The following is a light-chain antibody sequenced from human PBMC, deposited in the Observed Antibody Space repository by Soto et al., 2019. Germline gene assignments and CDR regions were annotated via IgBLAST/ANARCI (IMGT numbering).Light chain of an antibody. CDR1: SSDVGSYNL. V-gene: IGLV2-23*02. Sequence: QSVLTQPASVSGSPGQSITISCTGTSSDVGSYNLVSWYQQHPGKAPKLMIYEVSKRPSGVSNRFSGSKSGNTASLTISGLQAEDEADYYSCSYAGSSSFHVFRTVTKVTVL. CDR3: CSYAGSSSFHV. J-gene: IGLJ1*01. CDR2: EVS.